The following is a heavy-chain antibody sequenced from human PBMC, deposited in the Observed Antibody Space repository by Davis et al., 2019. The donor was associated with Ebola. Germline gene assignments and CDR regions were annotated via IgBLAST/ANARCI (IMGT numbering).Heavy chain of an antibody. D-gene: IGHD2-15*01. CDR2: ISGSGDGT. Sequence: GESLKISCAASGFSFSSYAMNWVRQAPGKGLEWVSAISGSGDGTYYVDSVKGRFTISRDNSKNTLYLQMNNLRDEDTAVYYCARGYCSSGNCYWGAHSWGQGTLVTVSS. J-gene: IGHJ4*02. CDR1: GFSFSSYA. CDR3: ARGYCSSGNCYWGAHS. V-gene: IGHV3-23*01.